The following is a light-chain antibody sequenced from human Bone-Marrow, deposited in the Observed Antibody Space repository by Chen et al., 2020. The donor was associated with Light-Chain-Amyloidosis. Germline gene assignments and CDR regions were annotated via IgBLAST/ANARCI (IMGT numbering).Light chain of an antibody. CDR1: ETITNW. Sequence: IQMTQSPSALSASVGDKITITCRASETITNWVAWYQQKPGKAPKLLIYDASTLHSGVPSRFSASGSGTEFTLTITSLQSDDFATYYCQQYNSYLATFGQGTKV. J-gene: IGKJ1*01. V-gene: IGKV1-5*01. CDR2: DAS. CDR3: QQYNSYLAT.